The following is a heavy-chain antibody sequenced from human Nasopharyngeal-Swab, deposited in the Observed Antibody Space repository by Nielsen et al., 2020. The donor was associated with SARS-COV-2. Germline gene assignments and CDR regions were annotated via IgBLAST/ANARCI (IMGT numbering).Heavy chain of an antibody. V-gene: IGHV4-39*07. J-gene: IGHJ4*02. CDR1: GGSISGTSYY. CDR3: AGVGYSGYDYNDY. CDR2: IYYSGST. Sequence: SETLSLTCTVSGGSISGTSYYWGWIRQPPGKGLEWIGIIYYSGSTYYNPSLKSRVTISVGTSKNQFSLKLSSVTAADTAVYYCAGVGYSGYDYNDYWGQGTLVTVSS. D-gene: IGHD5-12*01.